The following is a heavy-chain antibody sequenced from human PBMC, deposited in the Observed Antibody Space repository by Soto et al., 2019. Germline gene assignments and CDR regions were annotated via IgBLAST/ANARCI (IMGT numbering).Heavy chain of an antibody. CDR1: GFTFSNAW. CDR2: IKSKTDGGTT. CDR3: TTDYHDYYDSSGYDASYS. V-gene: IGHV3-15*01. D-gene: IGHD3-22*01. J-gene: IGHJ3*02. Sequence: GGSLRLSCAASGFTFSNAWMSWVRQAPGKGLEWVGRIKSKTDGGTTDYAAPVKGRFTISRDDSKNTLYLQMNSLKTEDTAMYYCTTDYHDYYDSSGYDASYSWGQGTMVTVSS.